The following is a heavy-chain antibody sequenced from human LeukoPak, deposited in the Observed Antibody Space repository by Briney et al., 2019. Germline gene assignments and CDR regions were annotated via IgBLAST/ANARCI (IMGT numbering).Heavy chain of an antibody. V-gene: IGHV3-23*01. Sequence: GGSLRLFCGAWGFPFSRYAMRGVRGAPGKGLEGVSAISGIGGSTYYANSVKGRFTISRDNSKNTLYLQMNSLRAEDTAVYYCAKDPEESDAFDIWGQGTMVTVSS. J-gene: IGHJ3*02. CDR2: ISGIGGST. CDR3: AKDPEESDAFDI. CDR1: GFPFSRYA. D-gene: IGHD1-14*01.